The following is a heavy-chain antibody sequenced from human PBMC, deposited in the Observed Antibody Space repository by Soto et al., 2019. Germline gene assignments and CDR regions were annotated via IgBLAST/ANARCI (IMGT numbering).Heavy chain of an antibody. CDR3: AKDSFPLLAYCGGDCSDSYYYYGMDV. J-gene: IGHJ6*02. CDR2: ISCSGSNK. V-gene: IGHV3-23*01. D-gene: IGHD2-21*02. CDR1: GVTCITCA. Sequence: GGSLRLSCAASGVTCITCAMSWVRQATGKGLEWVSAISCSGSNKYYADSVKGRFTISRDNSKNTLYLQMNSLRAEDTAVYYCAKDSFPLLAYCGGDCSDSYYYYGMDVWGQGTTVTVSS.